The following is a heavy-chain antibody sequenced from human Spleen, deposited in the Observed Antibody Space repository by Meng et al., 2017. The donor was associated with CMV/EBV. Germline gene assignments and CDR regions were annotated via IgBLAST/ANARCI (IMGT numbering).Heavy chain of an antibody. CDR2: ISGISSTI. CDR1: GFSFTDYY. V-gene: IGHV3-11*01. CDR3: ARLGAFKDWFDP. Sequence: CAFSGFSFTDYYLRWIRQAPGTGLEWVSYISGISSTIYYADSVKGRFTISRDNAKNSLYLQMNSLRAEDTAVYYCARLGAFKDWFDPWGQGTLVTVSS. J-gene: IGHJ5*02.